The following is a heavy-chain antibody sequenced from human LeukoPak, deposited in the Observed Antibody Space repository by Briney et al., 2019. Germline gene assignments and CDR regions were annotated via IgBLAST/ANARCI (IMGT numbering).Heavy chain of an antibody. CDR3: ARVHSIAVANEWFDP. J-gene: IGHJ5*02. CDR1: GGSISSYY. V-gene: IGHV4-59*01. CDR2: IYYSGGT. D-gene: IGHD6-19*01. Sequence: SETLSLTCTVSGGSISSYYWSWIRQPPGKGLEWIGYIYYSGGTNYNPSLKSRVTISVDTSKNQFSLKLSSVTAADTAVYYCARVHSIAVANEWFDPWGQGTLVTVSS.